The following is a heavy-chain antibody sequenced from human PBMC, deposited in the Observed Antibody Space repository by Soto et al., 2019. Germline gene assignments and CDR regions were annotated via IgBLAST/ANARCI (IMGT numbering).Heavy chain of an antibody. CDR3: ARDGVGVGFLEWLPNYYYYGMDV. D-gene: IGHD3-3*01. CDR1: GFTFSSYG. J-gene: IGHJ6*02. Sequence: GGSLRLSCAASGFTFSSYGMHWVRQAPGKGLEWVAVIWYDGSNKYYADSVKGRFTISRDNSKNMLYLQMNSLRAEDTAVYYCARDGVGVGFLEWLPNYYYYGMDVWGQGTTVTVSS. CDR2: IWYDGSNK. V-gene: IGHV3-33*01.